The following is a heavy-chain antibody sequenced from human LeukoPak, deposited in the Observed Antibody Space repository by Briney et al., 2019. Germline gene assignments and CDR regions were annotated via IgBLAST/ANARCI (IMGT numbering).Heavy chain of an antibody. Sequence: GGSLRLSCDASGFTFSSYSMNWVRQAPGKGLEWISYIRSSTTTIYYADSVKGQFTISTDNAKNSLYLQMSSLRDEDTAVYYCARDAQWAFDFWGQGTMVTVSS. J-gene: IGHJ3*01. CDR3: ARDAQWAFDF. CDR1: GFTFSSYS. CDR2: IRSSTTTI. D-gene: IGHD6-19*01. V-gene: IGHV3-48*02.